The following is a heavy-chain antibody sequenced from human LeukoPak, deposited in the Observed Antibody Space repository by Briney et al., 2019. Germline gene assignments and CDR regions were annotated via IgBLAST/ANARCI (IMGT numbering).Heavy chain of an antibody. V-gene: IGHV4-34*01. CDR3: TRVSQSYWYFDL. J-gene: IGHJ2*01. CDR2: INHSGST. Sequence: SETLSLTCAVYGGSFSGYDWSWIRQPPGKGLEWIGEINHSGSTNYNPSLKSRVTISVDTSKNQFSLKLSSVTAADTAVYYCTRVSQSYWYFDLWGRGTLVTVSS. CDR1: GGSFSGYD.